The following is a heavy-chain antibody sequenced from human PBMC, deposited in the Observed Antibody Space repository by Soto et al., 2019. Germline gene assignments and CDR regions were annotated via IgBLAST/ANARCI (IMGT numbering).Heavy chain of an antibody. D-gene: IGHD3-3*01. Sequence: ESGGGLVQPGGSLRLSCAASGFIFSSNSMNWVRQAPGKGLEWISYISSSSSTIYADSVKGRFTISRDNAKNSLYLQMNSLRDEDTAVYYCARVIWSGHLTSDLWGQGTLVTVSS. CDR3: ARVIWSGHLTSDL. J-gene: IGHJ5*02. V-gene: IGHV3-48*02. CDR2: ISSSSSTI. CDR1: GFIFSSNS.